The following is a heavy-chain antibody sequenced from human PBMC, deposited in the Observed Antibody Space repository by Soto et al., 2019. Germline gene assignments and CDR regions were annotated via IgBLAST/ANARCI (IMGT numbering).Heavy chain of an antibody. Sequence: GGSLRLSCAASGFTFSNDWINWVRQAPGKGLEWVSVISGSGDTTYYADSVKGRFTISRDNSKNTLYLQMNSLRAEDTAVYYCAKAKEGTITGMDVWGQGTTVTVSS. CDR3: AKAKEGTITGMDV. D-gene: IGHD5-12*01. CDR2: ISGSGDTT. V-gene: IGHV3-23*01. J-gene: IGHJ6*02. CDR1: GFTFSNDW.